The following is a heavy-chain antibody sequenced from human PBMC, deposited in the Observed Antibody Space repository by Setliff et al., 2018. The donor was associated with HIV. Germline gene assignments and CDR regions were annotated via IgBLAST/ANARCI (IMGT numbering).Heavy chain of an antibody. V-gene: IGHV1-3*01. CDR1: GYTFTSYA. CDR2: IHAGNGYT. D-gene: IGHD6-6*01. CDR3: ARDHIAARSVDY. J-gene: IGHJ4*02. Sequence: ASVKVSCKASGYTFTSYAMHWVRQAPGQRLEWMGWIHAGNGYTKYSQKFQGRVTFTRDTSASAAYMDLSSLRSEDTAVYYCARDHIAARSVDYWGQGTLVTVSS.